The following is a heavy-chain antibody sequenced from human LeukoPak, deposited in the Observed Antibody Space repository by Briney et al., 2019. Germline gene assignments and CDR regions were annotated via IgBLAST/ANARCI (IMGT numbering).Heavy chain of an antibody. CDR2: FDPEDGET. Sequence: ASVKASCKVSGYTLTELSMHWVRQAPGKGLEWMGGFDPEDGETIYAQKFQGRVTMTEDTSTDTAYMELSSLRSEDTAVYYCATALGGTYYWAFDIRGQGTMVTVSS. J-gene: IGHJ3*02. V-gene: IGHV1-24*01. CDR3: ATALGGTYYWAFDI. D-gene: IGHD3-22*01. CDR1: GYTLTELS.